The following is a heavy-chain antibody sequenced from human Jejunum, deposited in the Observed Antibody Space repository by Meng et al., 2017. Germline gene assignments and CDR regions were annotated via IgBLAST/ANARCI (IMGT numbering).Heavy chain of an antibody. CDR2: IDHRGSP. CDR3: AKHGGYYQHY. D-gene: IGHD3-22*01. CDR1: GDSITTNTY. J-gene: IGHJ4*02. Sequence: QLQLRESGPGLVKPSGTLSLTCTVSGDSITTNTYWSWVRQSPEKGLEWIGQIDHRGSPYYNPSLKSRVTMSVDKSKSQVSLQLTSVTAADTAVYYCAKHGGYYQHYWGQGTLVTVSS. V-gene: IGHV4-4*02.